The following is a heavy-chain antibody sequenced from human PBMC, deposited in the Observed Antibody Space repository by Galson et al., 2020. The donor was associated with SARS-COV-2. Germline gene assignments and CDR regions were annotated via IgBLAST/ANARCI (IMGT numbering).Heavy chain of an antibody. CDR3: ARDHRRVYKYYYYGMDV. Sequence: GGSLRLSCAASGFTFSSYAMHWVRQAPGKGLEWVAVISYDGSNKYYADSVKGRFTISRDNSKNTLYLQMNSLRAEDTAVYYCARDHRRVYKYYYYGMDVWGQGTTVTVSS. J-gene: IGHJ6*02. V-gene: IGHV3-30*04. CDR2: ISYDGSNK. D-gene: IGHD6-13*01. CDR1: GFTFSSYA.